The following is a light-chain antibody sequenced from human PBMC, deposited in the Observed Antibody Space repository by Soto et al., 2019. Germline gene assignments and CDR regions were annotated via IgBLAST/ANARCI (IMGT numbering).Light chain of an antibody. V-gene: IGKV1-5*03. CDR3: QQYNSHST. CDR2: KAS. J-gene: IGKJ1*01. Sequence: DIPMTQYPSTLSASVGDRVTITCRASQSISSWLAWYQQKPGKAPKLLIYKASSLESGVPSRFSGSGSGTEFTLTISSLQPDDFAAYYCQQYNSHSTFGQGTKVEIK. CDR1: QSISSW.